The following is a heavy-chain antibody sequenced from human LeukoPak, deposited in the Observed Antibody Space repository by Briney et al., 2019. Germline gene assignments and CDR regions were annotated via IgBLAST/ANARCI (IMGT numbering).Heavy chain of an antibody. CDR1: GGTFSSYA. D-gene: IGHD3-9*01. V-gene: IGHV1-69*06. CDR3: ARGDYDILTGYFSYFDY. CDR2: IIPIFGTA. Sequence: SVKVSCKASGGTFSSYAISWVRQAPEQGLEWMGGIIPIFGTANYAQKFQGRVTITADKSTSTAYMELSSLRSEDTAVYYCARGDYDILTGYFSYFDYWGQGTLVTVSS. J-gene: IGHJ4*02.